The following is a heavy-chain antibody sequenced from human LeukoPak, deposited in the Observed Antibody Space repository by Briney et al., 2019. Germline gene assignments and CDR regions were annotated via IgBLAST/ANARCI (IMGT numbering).Heavy chain of an antibody. Sequence: SETLSLTRTVSGGSISSSSYSWGWIRQPPGKGLEWIGNTYYTGSTYYNPSLKSRVTISVDTSKNQFSLKLSSVTAADTAVYYCARHSDSGYDNGAFDYWGQGTLVTVSS. V-gene: IGHV4-39*07. D-gene: IGHD5-12*01. CDR2: TYYTGST. CDR1: GGSISSSSYS. CDR3: ARHSDSGYDNGAFDY. J-gene: IGHJ4*02.